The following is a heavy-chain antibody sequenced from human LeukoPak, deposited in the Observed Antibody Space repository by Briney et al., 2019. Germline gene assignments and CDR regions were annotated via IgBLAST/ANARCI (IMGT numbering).Heavy chain of an antibody. J-gene: IGHJ4*02. CDR1: GGSISSSNW. V-gene: IGHV4-4*02. CDR2: IYHSGST. CDR3: ARKNPRIAAASFNY. D-gene: IGHD6-6*01. Sequence: SGTLSLTCAVSGGSISSSNWWSWVRQPPGKGLEWIGEIYHSGSTNYNPSLKSRVTISVDKSKNQFSLKLSSVTAADTAVYYCARKNPRIAAASFNYGGKEPLVTVSS.